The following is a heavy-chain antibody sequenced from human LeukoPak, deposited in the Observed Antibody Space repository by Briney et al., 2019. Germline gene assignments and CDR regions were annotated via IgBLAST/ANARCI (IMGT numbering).Heavy chain of an antibody. CDR3: AKVTHNWNLDY. V-gene: IGHV3-23*01. CDR2: ISGSGGST. CDR1: GFTFSSYA. D-gene: IGHD1-20*01. Sequence: GGSLRLSCAASGFTFSSYAMSWVRQAPGKGLEWASAISGSGGSTYYADSVKGRFTISRDNSKNTLYLQMNSLGAEDTAVYYCAKVTHNWNLDYWGQGTLVTVSS. J-gene: IGHJ4*02.